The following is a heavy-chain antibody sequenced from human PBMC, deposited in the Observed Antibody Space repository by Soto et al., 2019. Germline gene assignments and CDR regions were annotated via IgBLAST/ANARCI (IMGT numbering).Heavy chain of an antibody. CDR2: IYYSGST. V-gene: IGHV4-59*01. CDR1: GGSSSGYY. J-gene: IGHJ6*02. CDR3: ARAGRPDDYYYGMDV. Sequence: SETLSLTCAVYGGSSSGYYWSWIRQPPLKRLEWIGYIYYSGSTNYNPSLKSRVTISVDTSKNQFSLNLSSVTAADTAVSYCARAGRPDDYYYGMDVWGQGTTVTVSS.